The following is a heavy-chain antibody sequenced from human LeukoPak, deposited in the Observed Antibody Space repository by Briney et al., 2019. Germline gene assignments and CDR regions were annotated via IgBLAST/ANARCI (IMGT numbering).Heavy chain of an antibody. Sequence: GGSLRLSCAASGFTFSSYAMSWVRQAPGKGLEWVSAISGSGGSTYYADSVKGRFTISRDNSKNTLYLQMNSLRAEDTAVYYCAKGPGYSSSWYRAEYFQHWGQGTPVTVSA. V-gene: IGHV3-23*01. CDR2: ISGSGGST. J-gene: IGHJ1*01. CDR3: AKGPGYSSSWYRAEYFQH. CDR1: GFTFSSYA. D-gene: IGHD6-13*01.